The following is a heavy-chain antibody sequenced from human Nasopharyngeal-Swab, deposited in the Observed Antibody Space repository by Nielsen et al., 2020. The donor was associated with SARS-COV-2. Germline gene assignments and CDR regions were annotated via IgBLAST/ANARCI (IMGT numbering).Heavy chain of an antibody. J-gene: IGHJ6*02. CDR3: ASEKYDFWSGYYGCGMDV. D-gene: IGHD3-3*01. Sequence: GGSLRLSFAASGFTFSDYYLSWIRQAPGKGLEWVSYISSSGNTIYYADSVKGRFTISRDNAKNSLYLQMNSLRAEDTAVYYCASEKYDFWSGYYGCGMDVWGQGTTITVSS. CDR2: ISSSGNTI. CDR1: GFTFSDYY. V-gene: IGHV3-11*01.